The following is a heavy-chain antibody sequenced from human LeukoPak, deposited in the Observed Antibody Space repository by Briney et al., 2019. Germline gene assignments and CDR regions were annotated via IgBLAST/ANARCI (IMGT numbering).Heavy chain of an antibody. CDR2: IYYSGST. J-gene: IGHJ4*02. CDR3: ARESGYDNFVDY. D-gene: IGHD5-12*01. Sequence: SETLSLTCTVSGGSISSYYWSWIRQPPGKGLEWIGYIYYSGSTNYNPSLKSRVTISVDTSKNQFSLKLSSVTAADTAVYYCARESGYDNFVDYWGQGTLVTVSS. CDR1: GGSISSYY. V-gene: IGHV4-59*01.